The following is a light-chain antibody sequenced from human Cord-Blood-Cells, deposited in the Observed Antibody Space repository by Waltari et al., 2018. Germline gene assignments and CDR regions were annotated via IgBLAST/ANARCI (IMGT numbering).Light chain of an antibody. J-gene: IGLJ2*01. V-gene: IGLV3-19*01. CDR3: NSWYSSSNHEV. CDR2: CKN. CDR1: SLRSYY. Sequence: SSALPPDPAVSVALGQTVRITCPGGSLRSYYASCYHQKHGQDPPLVINCKNNRPSGIPARRFASSSGNTTALTITGAQEEEEADDYCNSWYSSSNHEVFGGGTKLTVL.